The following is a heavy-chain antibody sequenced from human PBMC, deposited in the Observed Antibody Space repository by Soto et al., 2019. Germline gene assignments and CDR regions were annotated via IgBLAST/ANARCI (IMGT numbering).Heavy chain of an antibody. CDR3: AKVPLPYFDWYYFDY. J-gene: IGHJ4*02. CDR1: GFTFSSYG. D-gene: IGHD3-9*01. CDR2: ISYDGSNK. Sequence: GGSLRLSCAASGFTFSSYGMHWVRQAPGKGLEWVAVISYDGSNKYYADSVKGRFTISRDNSKNTLYLQMNSLRAEGTAVYYCAKVPLPYFDWYYFDYWGQGTLVTVSS. V-gene: IGHV3-30*18.